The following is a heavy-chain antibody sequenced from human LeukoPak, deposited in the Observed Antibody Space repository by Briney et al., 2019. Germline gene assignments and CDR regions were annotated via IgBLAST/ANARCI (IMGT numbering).Heavy chain of an antibody. Sequence: SETLSLTCTVSGGSISSSSYYWSWIRQPAGKGLEWIGRIYTSGSTNYNPSLKSRVTISVDTSKNQFSLKLSSVTAADTAVYYCASIAVAGTPLDYWGQGTLVTVSS. CDR1: GGSISSSSYY. J-gene: IGHJ4*02. CDR2: IYTSGST. V-gene: IGHV4-61*02. CDR3: ASIAVAGTPLDY. D-gene: IGHD6-19*01.